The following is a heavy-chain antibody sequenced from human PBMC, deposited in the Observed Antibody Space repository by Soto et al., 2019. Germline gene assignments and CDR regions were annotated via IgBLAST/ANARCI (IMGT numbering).Heavy chain of an antibody. V-gene: IGHV3-23*01. CDR1: GFTFSTYG. CDR3: AKARGSSTPAPGSY. J-gene: IGHJ1*01. CDR2: ISGSGGDT. Sequence: EVQLLESGGGLVQPGESLRLFCAASGFTFSTYGMSWVRQAPGKGLEWVSVISGSGGDTYYADSVKGRFTISRDNSKNTLSLQMNSLRAEDTAVYYCAKARGSSTPAPGSYWGQGTQVTVSS. D-gene: IGHD2-2*01.